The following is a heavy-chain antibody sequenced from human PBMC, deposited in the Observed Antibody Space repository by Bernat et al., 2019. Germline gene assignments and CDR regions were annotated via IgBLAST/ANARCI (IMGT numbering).Heavy chain of an antibody. D-gene: IGHD3-10*01. CDR3: ARLDYYGSGSYGRMDV. CDR1: GYSFTNYW. V-gene: IGHV5-10-1*01. CDR2: IDPSDSVDSYT. Sequence: EVQLVQSGAEVKKPGESLRISCKGAGYSFTNYWISWVRQMPGKGLEWMGRIDPSDSVDSYTNYSPSFQGHVTLSADKSTNTAYLQWSSLRASDTAMYYCARLDYYGSGSYGRMDVWGQGTTVTVS. J-gene: IGHJ6*02.